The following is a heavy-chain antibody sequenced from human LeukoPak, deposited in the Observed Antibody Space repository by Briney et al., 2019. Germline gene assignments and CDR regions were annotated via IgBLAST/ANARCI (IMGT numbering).Heavy chain of an antibody. J-gene: IGHJ4*02. CDR1: GGSFSDYY. CDR3: AGGYQDITIFGVATPPGDYYFDY. CDR2: INHSGST. D-gene: IGHD3-3*01. Sequence: SETLSLTCAVYGGSFSDYYWSWIRQPPGKGLEWIGEINHSGSTNYNPSLKSRVTISVDTSKNQFSLKLSSVTAADTAVYYCAGGYQDITIFGVATPPGDYYFDYWGQGTLVTVSS. V-gene: IGHV4-34*01.